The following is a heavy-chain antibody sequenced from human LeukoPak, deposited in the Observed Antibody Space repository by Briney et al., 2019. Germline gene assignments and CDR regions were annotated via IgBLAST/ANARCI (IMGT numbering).Heavy chain of an antibody. CDR3: ARVGGSSWFDY. Sequence: SETLSLTCAVYGGSFSRYYWSWVRQPPGKGLEWIGEINHSGSTNYNPALKSRVTISVAPYQDQCSLMLSSVTAADAAVYYCARVGGSSWFDYWGQGHLATVSS. CDR1: GGSFSRYY. J-gene: IGHJ4*02. CDR2: INHSGST. V-gene: IGHV4-34*01. D-gene: IGHD6-13*01.